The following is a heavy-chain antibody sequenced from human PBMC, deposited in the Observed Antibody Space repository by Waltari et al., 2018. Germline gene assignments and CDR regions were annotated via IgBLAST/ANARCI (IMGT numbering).Heavy chain of an antibody. Sequence: EVQLLESGGGLVQPGGSLRLSCAASGFTFSSYAMRWVRQAPGKGLEWVSAISGSGGSTYYADSVKGRFTISRDNSKNTLYLQMNSLRAEDTAVYYCATFMAEGYYFDYWGQGTLVTVSS. J-gene: IGHJ4*02. CDR1: GFTFSSYA. CDR2: ISGSGGST. CDR3: ATFMAEGYYFDY. V-gene: IGHV3-23*01.